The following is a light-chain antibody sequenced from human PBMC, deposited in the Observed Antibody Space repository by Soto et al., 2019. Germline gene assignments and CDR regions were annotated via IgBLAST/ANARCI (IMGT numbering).Light chain of an antibody. J-gene: IGLJ2*01. V-gene: IGLV2-11*01. CDR2: DVS. CDR1: SSDVADYNY. CDR3: CSYAGTYTLI. Sequence: QSALTQPRSVSGSPGQSVTISCAGTSSDVADYNYVSWYQQHPGKAPKLIIHDVSKRPAGVPDRFSGSKSGNTASLTISGLQAEDEADYYCCSYAGTYTLILGGGTKLTVL.